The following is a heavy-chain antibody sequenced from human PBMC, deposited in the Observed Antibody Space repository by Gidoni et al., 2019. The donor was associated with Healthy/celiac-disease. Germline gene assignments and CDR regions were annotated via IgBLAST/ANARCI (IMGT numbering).Heavy chain of an antibody. J-gene: IGHJ4*02. Sequence: QVQLQQWGAGLLKPSETLSLTCAVYGGSFSGYYWSWIRQPPGKGLEWIGEINHSGSTNYNPSLKSRVTISVDTSKNQFSLKLSSVTAADTAVYYCATTLGAVAGIGADYWGQGTLVTVSS. CDR1: GGSFSGYY. V-gene: IGHV4-34*01. CDR2: INHSGST. D-gene: IGHD6-19*01. CDR3: ATTLGAVAGIGADY.